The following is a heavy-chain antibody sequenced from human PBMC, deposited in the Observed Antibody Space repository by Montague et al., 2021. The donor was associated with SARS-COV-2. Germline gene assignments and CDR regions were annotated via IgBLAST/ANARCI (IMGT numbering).Heavy chain of an antibody. CDR2: TYYRSKWYV. J-gene: IGHJ5*02. Sequence: CAIFGDSVSSNSGAWNWIRLSPSRGLEWLGRTYYRSKWYVDYAGSVRSRITINPDTSKNQFSLQMSSVTPDDTAVYYCARSKLLRSGYSSGWYGPGWFDPWGQGTPVTVSS. V-gene: IGHV6-1*01. D-gene: IGHD6-19*01. CDR3: ARSKLLRSGYSSGWYGPGWFDP. CDR1: GDSVSSNSGA.